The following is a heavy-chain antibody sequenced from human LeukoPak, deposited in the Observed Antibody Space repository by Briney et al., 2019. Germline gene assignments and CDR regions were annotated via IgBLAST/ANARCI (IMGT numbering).Heavy chain of an antibody. Sequence: ASVKVSCKASGYTFTGYYMHWVRQAPGQGLEWMGWINPNSGGTSYAQKFQGRVTMTRDTSISTAYMELSRLRSDDTAVYYCARTLGSSWYWDYYYYMDVWGKGTTVTISS. CDR1: GYTFTGYY. CDR3: ARTLGSSWYWDYYYYMDV. CDR2: INPNSGGT. V-gene: IGHV1-2*02. J-gene: IGHJ6*03. D-gene: IGHD6-13*01.